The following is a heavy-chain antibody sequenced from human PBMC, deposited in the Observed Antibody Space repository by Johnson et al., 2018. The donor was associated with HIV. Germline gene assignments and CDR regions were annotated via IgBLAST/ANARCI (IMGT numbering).Heavy chain of an antibody. CDR1: GFSFSDYY. Sequence: QVQLVESGGGLVKPGGSLRLSCAASGFSFSDYYMSWIRQAPGKGLEWVSYISSSGSTIYYADFVKGRFTISRDNAKNSLYLQMNSLRAEDTALYYCARVTRQGVAFDIWGQGTMVTVSS. V-gene: IGHV3-11*01. CDR2: ISSSGSTI. CDR3: ARVTRQGVAFDI. D-gene: IGHD3-16*01. J-gene: IGHJ3*02.